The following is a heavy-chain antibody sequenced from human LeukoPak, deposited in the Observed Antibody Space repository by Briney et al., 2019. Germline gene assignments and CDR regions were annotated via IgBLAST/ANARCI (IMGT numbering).Heavy chain of an antibody. CDR1: GGSITSHF. CDR3: AREALAASRGAFDV. V-gene: IGHV4-59*11. D-gene: IGHD6-6*01. CDR2: VYHSGNT. J-gene: IGHJ3*01. Sequence: PSETLSLTCTVSGGSITSHFWTWIRQPPGKGLQWIGYVYHSGNTNFNLSLRSRASMSIDKSKSQFSLKLTSVSAAGTAIYYCAREALAASRGAFDVWGQGAMVTVSS.